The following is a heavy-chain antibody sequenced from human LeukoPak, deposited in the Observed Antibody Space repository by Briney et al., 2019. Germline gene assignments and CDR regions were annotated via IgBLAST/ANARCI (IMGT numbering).Heavy chain of an antibody. CDR2: ISGSGGRT. Sequence: PSETLSLTCTVSGDSISSSSYYWGWIRQAPGKGLEWVSAISGSGGRTYYADSVKGRFTISRDNSKNTLYLQMNSLRAEDTAVYYCAKYSEYYLEYWGQGTLVTVSS. J-gene: IGHJ4*02. CDR1: GDSISSSSYY. V-gene: IGHV3-23*01. CDR3: AKYSEYYLEY. D-gene: IGHD2-15*01.